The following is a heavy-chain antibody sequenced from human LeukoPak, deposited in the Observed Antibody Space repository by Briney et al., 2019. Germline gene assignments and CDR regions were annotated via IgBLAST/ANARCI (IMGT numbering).Heavy chain of an antibody. CDR2: ISAYNGNT. D-gene: IGHD5-12*01. CDR1: GYTFTSYG. J-gene: IGHJ4*02. V-gene: IGHV1-18*01. CDR3: ARVRGVSGYYYFDY. Sequence: ASVKVSCKASGYTFTSYGISWVRQAPGQGLEWMGWISAYNGNTNYAQNLQGRVTMATDTSTSTAYMELRSLRSDDTAVYYCARVRGVSGYYYFDYWGQGTLVTVSS.